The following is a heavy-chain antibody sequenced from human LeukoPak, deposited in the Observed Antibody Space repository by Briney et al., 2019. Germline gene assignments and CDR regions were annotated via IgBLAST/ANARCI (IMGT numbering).Heavy chain of an antibody. CDR2: ISASGGST. D-gene: IGHD3-3*01. J-gene: IGHJ3*02. CDR3: ARSYYDFWSGPSDAFDI. V-gene: IGHV3-23*01. Sequence: GGSLRLSCAASGFTFNSYAMSWVRQASGKGLEWVSGISASGGSTYYADSVKGRFTISRDNAKNSLYLQMNSLRAEDTAVYYCARSYYDFWSGPSDAFDIWGQGTMVTVSS. CDR1: GFTFNSYA.